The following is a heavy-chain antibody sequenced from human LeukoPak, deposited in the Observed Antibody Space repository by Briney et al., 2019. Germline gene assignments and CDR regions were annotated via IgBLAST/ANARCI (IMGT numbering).Heavy chain of an antibody. J-gene: IGHJ4*02. V-gene: IGHV1-69*04. CDR1: GGTFNTYA. D-gene: IGHD3-22*01. Sequence: SVTVSCKASGGTFNTYAISWVRQAPGQGLEWMGRIIPILSIPNYAQKFQGRVTFTADKSTSTVYMELSSLRSEDTAVYFCARGTDSSGDYYAYWGQGTLVTVSS. CDR2: IIPILSIP. CDR3: ARGTDSSGDYYAY.